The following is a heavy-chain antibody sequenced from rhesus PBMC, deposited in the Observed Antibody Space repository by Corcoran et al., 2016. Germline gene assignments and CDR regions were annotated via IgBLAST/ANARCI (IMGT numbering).Heavy chain of an antibody. Sequence: QVQLVQSGAEVKKPGSSVKVSCKASGYTFTDYYMHWVQPPPRQGLEWMGWINPYNGNTKYAQKFQGRVTMTRDTSTSTAYMELSSLRSEDTAVYYWARLVITTLDYWGQGVLVTVSS. CDR2: INPYNGNT. CDR1: GYTFTDYY. D-gene: IGHD3-16*01. J-gene: IGHJ4*01. CDR3: ARLVITTLDY. V-gene: IGHV1S2*01.